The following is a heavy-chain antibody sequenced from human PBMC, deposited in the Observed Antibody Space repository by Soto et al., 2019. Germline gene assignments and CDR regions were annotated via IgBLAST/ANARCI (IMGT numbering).Heavy chain of an antibody. Sequence: GGSLRLSCAASGVTVSSNYMSWVRQAPGKGLEWVSVIYSGGSTYYADSVRGRFTISRYNAKNSLYLQMNSLRAEDTALYYCARAPLAVAARVDHWGQGTLVTVSS. CDR1: GVTVSSNY. CDR2: IYSGGST. D-gene: IGHD6-19*01. CDR3: ARAPLAVAARVDH. V-gene: IGHV3-53*01. J-gene: IGHJ4*02.